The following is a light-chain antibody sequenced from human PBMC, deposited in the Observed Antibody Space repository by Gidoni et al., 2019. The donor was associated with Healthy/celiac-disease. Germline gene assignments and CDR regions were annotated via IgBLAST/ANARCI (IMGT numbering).Light chain of an antibody. Sequence: QSALTQPASVSGSPGQSITLSCTGTSSDVGGYNYVSWYQQHPGKAPKLMLYEVSNRPSGFSNRFPGSKSGNTASLTISGLQAEDEADYYCSSYTSSSTLAVFGGGTKLTVL. CDR3: SSYTSSSTLAV. J-gene: IGLJ2*01. CDR2: EVS. V-gene: IGLV2-14*01. CDR1: SSDVGGYNY.